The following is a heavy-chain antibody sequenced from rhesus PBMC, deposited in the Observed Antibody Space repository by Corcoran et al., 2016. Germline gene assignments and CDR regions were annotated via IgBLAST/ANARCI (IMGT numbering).Heavy chain of an antibody. V-gene: IGHV4-173*01. D-gene: IGHD5-24*01. CDR3: AREGGRYSGYEHFDY. J-gene: IGHJ3*01. Sequence: QLQLQESGPGLVKPSETLSLTCAVSGGTISSNYWSWIRQPPGKGLEWIGRISGSVGCTASNPSLKSRVTISTDPSKNRFSLRLSSVTAADTAVYYCAREGGRYSGYEHFDYWGQGLRVTVSS. CDR2: ISGSVGCT. CDR1: GGTISSNY.